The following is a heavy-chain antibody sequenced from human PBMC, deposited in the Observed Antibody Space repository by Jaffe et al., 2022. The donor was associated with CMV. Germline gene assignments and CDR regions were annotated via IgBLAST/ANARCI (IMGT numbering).Heavy chain of an antibody. CDR2: INPNNGDT. CDR3: ARDGGGYGSMSRPLLDY. J-gene: IGHJ4*01. V-gene: IGHV1-2*02. CDR1: GYDFTGYY. Sequence: QVQLVQSGAEVKKPGASVKVSCKTSGYDFTGYYMHWVRQAPGQGLEWMGWINPNNGDTESAQKFQGRVTMTRDTSMNTAYMELSRLTSDDTAIYYCARDGGGYGSMSRPLLDYWGQGTLFTVSS. D-gene: IGHD3-16*02.